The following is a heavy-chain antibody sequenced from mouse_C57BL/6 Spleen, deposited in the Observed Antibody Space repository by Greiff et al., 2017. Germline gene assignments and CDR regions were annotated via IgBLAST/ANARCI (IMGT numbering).Heavy chain of an antibody. Sequence: QVQLQQPGAELVKPGASVKMSCKASGYTFTSYWITWVKQRPGQGLEWIGDIYPGSGSTNYNEKFKSKATLTVATSSSTAYMQLSSLTSEDSAVYYCARELTGTGAVDYWGQGNSVTVSS. J-gene: IGHJ4*01. D-gene: IGHD4-1*01. CDR1: GYTFTSYW. CDR3: ARELTGTGAVDY. V-gene: IGHV1-55*01. CDR2: IYPGSGST.